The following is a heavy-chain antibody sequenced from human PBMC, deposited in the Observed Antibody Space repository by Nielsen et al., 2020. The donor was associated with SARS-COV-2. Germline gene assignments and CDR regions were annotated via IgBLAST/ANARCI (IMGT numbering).Heavy chain of an antibody. V-gene: IGHV5-10-1*01. D-gene: IGHD2-2*01. Sequence: VRQMPGKGLEWMGRIDPSDSYTNYSPSFQGHVTISADKSISTAYLQWSSLKASDTAMYYCARLAWDIVVVPAAYYYMDVWGKGTTVTVSS. CDR2: IDPSDSYT. CDR3: ARLAWDIVVVPAAYYYMDV. J-gene: IGHJ6*03.